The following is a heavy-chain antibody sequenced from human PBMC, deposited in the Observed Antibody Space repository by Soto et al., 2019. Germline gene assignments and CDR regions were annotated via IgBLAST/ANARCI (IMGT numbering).Heavy chain of an antibody. Sequence: QVHLQESGPGLVKPSGTLSLICDVSGGSISSGKWWSWVRQPPGKGREWIGEIYHGGSASYNPSFRSRAVISVDKSKNQLYLNLNSVTAADTAVYFCANNDGWKFDSWGQGILVTVSS. D-gene: IGHD6-19*01. CDR3: ANNDGWKFDS. V-gene: IGHV4-4*02. CDR2: IYHGGSA. J-gene: IGHJ4*02. CDR1: GGSISSGKW.